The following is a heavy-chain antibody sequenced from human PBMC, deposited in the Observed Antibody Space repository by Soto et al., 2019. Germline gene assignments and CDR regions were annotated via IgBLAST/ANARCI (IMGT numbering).Heavy chain of an antibody. J-gene: IGHJ4*02. Sequence: PSETLSLTCAVYSGSFSGYYWSWIRQPPGKGLEWIGEINHSGSTNYNPSLKSRVTISVDTSKNQFSLKLSSVTAADTAVYYCARSFRGAVAGIDYWGQGTLLTVSS. CDR3: ARSFRGAVAGIDY. D-gene: IGHD6-19*01. CDR2: INHSGST. CDR1: SGSFSGYY. V-gene: IGHV4-34*01.